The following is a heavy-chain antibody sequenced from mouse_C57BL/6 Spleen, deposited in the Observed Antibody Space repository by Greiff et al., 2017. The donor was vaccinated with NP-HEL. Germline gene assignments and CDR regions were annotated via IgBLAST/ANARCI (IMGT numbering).Heavy chain of an antibody. CDR1: GYTFTDYY. J-gene: IGHJ2*01. V-gene: IGHV1-26*01. CDR2: INPNNGGT. D-gene: IGHD1-1*01. Sequence: VQLQQSGPELVKPGASVKISCKASGYTFTDYYMNWVKQSHGKSLEWIGDINPNNGGTSYNQKFKGKATLTVDKSSSTAYMELRSLTSEDSAVYYCARRGILLRYYFDYWGQGTTLTVSS. CDR3: ARRGILLRYYFDY.